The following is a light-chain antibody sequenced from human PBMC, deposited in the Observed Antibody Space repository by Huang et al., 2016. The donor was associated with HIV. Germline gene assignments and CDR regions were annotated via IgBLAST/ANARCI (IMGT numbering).Light chain of an antibody. CDR1: QRISSN. J-gene: IGKJ4*01. CDR3: QQYNDWPLT. V-gene: IGKV3D-15*01. Sequence: EIVMTQSPATLSVSPGERATLSCRASQRISSNLVWYQQKPGKSPRLLIYGASTRATGIPVRFSGSASGTEFTLTISILQSEDFAIYYCQQYNDWPLTFGGGTKVDIK. CDR2: GAS.